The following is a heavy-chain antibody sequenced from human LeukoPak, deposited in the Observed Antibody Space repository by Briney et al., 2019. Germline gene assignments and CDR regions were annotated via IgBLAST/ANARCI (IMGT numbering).Heavy chain of an antibody. CDR3: ASGELLFDAFDI. Sequence: PGGSLRLSCAASGFTFSSYAMSWVRRAPGKGLEWVSAISGSGGSTYYADSVKGRFTISRDNSKNTLYLQMNSLRAEDTAVYYCASGELLFDAFDIWGQGTMVTVSS. V-gene: IGHV3-23*01. CDR2: ISGSGGST. CDR1: GFTFSSYA. J-gene: IGHJ3*02. D-gene: IGHD1-26*01.